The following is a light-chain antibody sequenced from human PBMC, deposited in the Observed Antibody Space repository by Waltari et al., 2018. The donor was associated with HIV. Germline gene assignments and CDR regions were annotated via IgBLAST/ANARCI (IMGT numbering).Light chain of an antibody. J-gene: IGLJ1*01. Sequence: SYDLTQPPSVSVSPGQTARITCPGDALSTRYVYWYQQQPGQAPVMVIYRDNERPSGIPERFSGSSSETTVTLSISGVQAEDEADYYCQVADSSGTCVFGTGTKVTVL. CDR1: ALSTRY. CDR3: QVADSSGTCV. V-gene: IGLV3-25*03. CDR2: RDN.